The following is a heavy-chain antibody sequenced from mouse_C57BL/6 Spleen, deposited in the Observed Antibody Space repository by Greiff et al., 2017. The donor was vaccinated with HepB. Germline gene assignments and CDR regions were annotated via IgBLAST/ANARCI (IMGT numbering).Heavy chain of an antibody. D-gene: IGHD2-1*01. CDR3: ARSVYYGGYYAMDY. V-gene: IGHV1-4*01. J-gene: IGHJ4*01. Sequence: VMLVESGAELARPGASVKMSCKASGYTFTSYTMHWVKQRPGQGLEWIGYINPSSGYTKYNQKFKDKATLTADKSSSTAYMQLSSLTSEDSAVYYCARSVYYGGYYAMDYWGQGTSVTVSS. CDR1: GYTFTSYT. CDR2: INPSSGYT.